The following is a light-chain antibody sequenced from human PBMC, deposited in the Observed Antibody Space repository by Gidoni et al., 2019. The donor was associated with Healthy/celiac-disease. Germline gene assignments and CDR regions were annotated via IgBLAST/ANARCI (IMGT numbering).Light chain of an antibody. CDR3: QQSYSTPYT. V-gene: IGKV1-39*01. Sequence: DIQMTQSPSSLSASVGDRVTITCRASQSISSYLNWYQQKPGKAPKLLIYAASSLQSRVPSRFSGSGSGTDLTLTISSLQPEDFATYYCQQSYSTPYTCGQGTKLEIK. CDR1: QSISSY. CDR2: AAS. J-gene: IGKJ2*01.